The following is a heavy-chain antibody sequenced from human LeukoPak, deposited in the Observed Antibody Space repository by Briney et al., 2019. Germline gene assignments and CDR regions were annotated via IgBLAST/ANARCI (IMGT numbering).Heavy chain of an antibody. D-gene: IGHD5-24*01. CDR2: INPSGGST. V-gene: IGHV1-46*01. Sequence: ASVKVSCKASGYTFTSYYMHWVRQAPGQGLEWMGIINPSGGSTSYAQKFQGRVTMTRDTSTSTVYMELSSLRSEDTAVYYCARGSWEMARGYAFDIWGQGTMVTVSS. CDR3: ARGSWEMARGYAFDI. J-gene: IGHJ3*02. CDR1: GYTFTSYY.